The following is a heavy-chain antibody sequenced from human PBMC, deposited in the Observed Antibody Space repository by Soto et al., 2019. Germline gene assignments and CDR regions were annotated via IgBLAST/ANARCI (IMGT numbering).Heavy chain of an antibody. CDR3: ARWGPGERVGATMAFDI. Sequence: ASVKVSCKASGYTFTSYGISWVRQAPGQGLEWMGWISAYNGNTNYAQKLQGRVTMTTDTSTSTAYMELRSLRSDDTAVYYCARWGPGERVGATMAFDIWGQGTMVTVSS. D-gene: IGHD1-26*01. CDR1: GYTFTSYG. V-gene: IGHV1-18*01. J-gene: IGHJ3*02. CDR2: ISAYNGNT.